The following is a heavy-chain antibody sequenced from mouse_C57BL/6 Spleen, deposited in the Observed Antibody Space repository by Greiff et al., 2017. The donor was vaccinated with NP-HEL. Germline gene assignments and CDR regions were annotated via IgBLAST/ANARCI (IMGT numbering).Heavy chain of an antibody. CDR2: ISSGSSTI. CDR1: GFTFSDYG. CDR3: ARSTMVKTAWFAY. Sequence: EVMLVESGGGLVKPGGSLKLSCAASGFTFSDYGMHWVRQAPEKGLEWVAYISSGSSTIYYADTVKGRFTISRDNAKNTLFLQMTSLRSEDTAMYYCARSTMVKTAWFAYWGQGTLVTVSA. V-gene: IGHV5-17*01. D-gene: IGHD2-2*01. J-gene: IGHJ3*01.